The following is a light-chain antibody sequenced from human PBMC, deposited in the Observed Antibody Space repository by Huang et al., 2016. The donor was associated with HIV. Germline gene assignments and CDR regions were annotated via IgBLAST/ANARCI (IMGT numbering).Light chain of an antibody. Sequence: DIQMTQSPSAMSASVGDKVTITCRASQAISNYLVWFQQKPGRAPKRQIYAASSLQSGVPSRFSGSGYGTKFTLTISSLQPEDFATYYCLQHHAYPRTFGPGTKVEVK. CDR2: AAS. CDR3: LQHHAYPRT. J-gene: IGKJ1*01. V-gene: IGKV1-17*03. CDR1: QAISNY.